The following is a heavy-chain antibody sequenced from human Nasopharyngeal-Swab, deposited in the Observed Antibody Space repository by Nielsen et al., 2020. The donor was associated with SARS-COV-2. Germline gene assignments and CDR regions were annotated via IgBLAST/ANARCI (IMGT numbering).Heavy chain of an antibody. V-gene: IGHV3-15*01. J-gene: IGHJ6*02. CDR2: TKSKTDGGTT. CDR3: TTDPRTPPNYYDSSGYYFRYYYYYYGMDV. Sequence: GGSLRLSCAASGFTFSNAWMSWVRQAPGKGLEWVGRTKSKTDGGTTDYAAPVKGRFTISRDDSKNTLYLQMNSLKTEDTAVYYCTTDPRTPPNYYDSSGYYFRYYYYYYGMDVWGQGTTVTVSS. CDR1: GFTFSNAW. D-gene: IGHD3-22*01.